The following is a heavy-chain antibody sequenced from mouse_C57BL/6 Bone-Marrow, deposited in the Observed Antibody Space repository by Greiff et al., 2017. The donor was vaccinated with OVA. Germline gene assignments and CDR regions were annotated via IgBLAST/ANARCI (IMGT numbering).Heavy chain of an antibody. D-gene: IGHD1-1*01. J-gene: IGHJ1*03. V-gene: IGHV1-7*01. Sequence: QVQLQQSGAELAKPGASVKLSCKASGYTFTSYWMHWVKQRPGQGLEWFGYINPSSGYTKYNQKFKDKATLTADKSSSTAYMQLSSLTYEDSAVYYCARWLYGSYWYFDVWGTGTTVTVSS. CDR3: ARWLYGSYWYFDV. CDR2: INPSSGYT. CDR1: GYTFTSYW.